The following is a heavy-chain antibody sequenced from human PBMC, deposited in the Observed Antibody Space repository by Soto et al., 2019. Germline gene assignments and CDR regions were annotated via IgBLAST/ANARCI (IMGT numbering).Heavy chain of an antibody. CDR3: ARDRRITIFGVVIITPKAPSYYFGMDV. CDR1: GGSISSSNW. D-gene: IGHD3-3*01. Sequence: SETLSLTCAVSGGSISSSNWWSWVRQPPGKGLEWIGEIYHSGSTNYNPSLKSRVTISVDKSKNQFSLKLSSVTAADTAVYYCARDRRITIFGVVIITPKAPSYYFGMDVWGQGTTVTVSS. J-gene: IGHJ6*02. CDR2: IYHSGST. V-gene: IGHV4-4*02.